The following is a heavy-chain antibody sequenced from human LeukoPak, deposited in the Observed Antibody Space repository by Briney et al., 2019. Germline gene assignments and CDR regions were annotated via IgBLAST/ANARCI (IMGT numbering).Heavy chain of an antibody. D-gene: IGHD3-10*01. CDR3: ARDFSWNYGSGSY. CDR1: GFTFDDYG. CDR2: IKQDGSEK. J-gene: IGHJ4*02. V-gene: IGHV3-7*01. Sequence: PGGSLRLSCAASGFTFDDYGMSWVRQAPGRGLEWVANIKQDGSEKYYVDSVKGRFTISRDNAKNSLYLQMNSLRAEDTAVYYCARDFSWNYGSGSYWGQGTLVTVSS.